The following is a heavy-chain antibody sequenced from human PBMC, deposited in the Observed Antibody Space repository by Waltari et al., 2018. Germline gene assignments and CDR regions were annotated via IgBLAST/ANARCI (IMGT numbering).Heavy chain of an antibody. CDR1: GGTFSSYA. V-gene: IGHV1-69*14. J-gene: IGHJ4*02. CDR2: IIPIFGTA. D-gene: IGHD6-13*01. Sequence: QVQLVQSGAEVKKPGSSVKVSCKASGGTFSSYAISWVRQAPGQGLEWMGGIIPIFGTANYAQKFQGRVTITADKSTSTAYMELSSLRSEDTAVYYCARGNPRTNLLRGDSSRSFDYWGQGTLVTVSS. CDR3: ARGNPRTNLLRGDSSRSFDY.